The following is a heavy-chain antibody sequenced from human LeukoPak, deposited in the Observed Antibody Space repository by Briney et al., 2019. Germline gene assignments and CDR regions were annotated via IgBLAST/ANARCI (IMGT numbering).Heavy chain of an antibody. D-gene: IGHD2-2*02. CDR3: ARVIVVVPAAIASSDNWFDP. CDR1: GYTFTSYG. V-gene: IGHV1-18*01. Sequence: ASVKVSCKASGYTFTSYGISWVRQAPGQGLERMGWISAYNGNTNYAQKLQGRVTMTTDTSTSTAYMELRSLRSDDTAVYYCARVIVVVPAAIASSDNWFDPWGQGTLVTVSS. J-gene: IGHJ5*02. CDR2: ISAYNGNT.